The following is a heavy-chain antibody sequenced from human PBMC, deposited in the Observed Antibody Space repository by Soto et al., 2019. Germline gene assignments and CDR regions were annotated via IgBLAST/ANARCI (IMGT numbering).Heavy chain of an antibody. CDR3: ARGIGYYDILTGYHKTPDAFDI. CDR2: ISAYNGNT. V-gene: IGHV1-18*01. D-gene: IGHD3-9*01. CDR1: GYTFTSYG. J-gene: IGHJ3*02. Sequence: ASVKVSCTASGYTFTSYGISWVRQAPGQGLEWMGWISAYNGNTNYAQKLQGRVTMTTDTSTSTAYMELRSLRSDDTAVYYCARGIGYYDILTGYHKTPDAFDIWGQGTMVTVSS.